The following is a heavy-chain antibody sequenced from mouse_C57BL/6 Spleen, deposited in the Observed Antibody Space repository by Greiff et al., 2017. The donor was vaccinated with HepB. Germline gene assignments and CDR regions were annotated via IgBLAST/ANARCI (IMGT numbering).Heavy chain of an antibody. V-gene: IGHV5-17*01. CDR1: GFTFSDYG. Sequence: EVKVVESGGGLVKPGGSLKLSCAASGFTFSDYGMHWVRQAPEKGLEWVAYISSGSSTIYYADTVKGRFTISRDNAKNTLFLQMTSLRSEDTAMYYCARDGYDGGFAYWGQGTLVTVSA. J-gene: IGHJ3*01. CDR2: ISSGSSTI. CDR3: ARDGYDGGFAY. D-gene: IGHD2-2*01.